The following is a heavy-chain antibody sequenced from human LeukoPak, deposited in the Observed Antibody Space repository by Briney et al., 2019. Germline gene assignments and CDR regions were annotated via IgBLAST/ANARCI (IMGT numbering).Heavy chain of an antibody. CDR2: INHSGST. V-gene: IGHV4-34*01. CDR3: ASIITGINRYFDY. Sequence: SETLSLTCAVYGGSFSGYYWSWIRQPPAKGLEWIGEINHSGSTNYNPSLKSRVTISVDTSKNQFSLKLSSVTAADTAVYYCASIITGINRYFDYWGQGTLVTVSS. J-gene: IGHJ4*02. D-gene: IGHD1-20*01. CDR1: GGSFSGYY.